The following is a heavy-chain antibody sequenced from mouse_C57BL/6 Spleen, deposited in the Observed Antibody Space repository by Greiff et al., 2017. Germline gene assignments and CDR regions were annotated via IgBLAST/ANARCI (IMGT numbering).Heavy chain of an antibody. J-gene: IGHJ2*01. D-gene: IGHD1-1*01. Sequence: EVKVVESGPELVKPGASVKIPCKASGYTFTDYNMDWVKQSHGKSLEWIGDINPNNGGTIYNQKFKGKATLTVDKSSSTAYMELRSLTSEDTAVYYCARVNYGSFDYWGQGTTLTVSS. CDR2: INPNNGGT. V-gene: IGHV1-18*01. CDR3: ARVNYGSFDY. CDR1: GYTFTDYN.